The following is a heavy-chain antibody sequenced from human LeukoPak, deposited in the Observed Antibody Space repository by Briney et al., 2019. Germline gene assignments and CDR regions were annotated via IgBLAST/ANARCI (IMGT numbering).Heavy chain of an antibody. CDR2: IYYSGST. D-gene: IGHD2-8*01. CDR1: GGSISSGSYY. J-gene: IGHJ4*02. Sequence: SETLSLTCTVSGGSISSGSYYWGWIRQPPGKGLEWIGSIYYSGSTHYNPSLKSRDTISVDTSKNEFSLKPSSVTAADTAVYYCARNNTLMMYPRGGEDKGFDYWGQGTLVTVSS. V-gene: IGHV4-39*01. CDR3: ARNNTLMMYPRGGEDKGFDY.